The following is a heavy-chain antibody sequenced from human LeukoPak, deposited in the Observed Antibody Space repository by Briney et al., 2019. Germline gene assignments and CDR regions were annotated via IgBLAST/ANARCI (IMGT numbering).Heavy chain of an antibody. J-gene: IGHJ6*02. D-gene: IGHD3-3*01. Sequence: PGGSLRLSCAASGFTFSSYSRNWVRQAPGKGLEWVSSISSSSSYIYYADSVKGRFTISRDNSQNTLYLQINSLRAEDTAVYYCAPRWTSAARSYGMDVWGQGTTVTVSS. CDR3: APRWTSAARSYGMDV. CDR2: ISSSSSYI. CDR1: GFTFSSYS. V-gene: IGHV3-21*04.